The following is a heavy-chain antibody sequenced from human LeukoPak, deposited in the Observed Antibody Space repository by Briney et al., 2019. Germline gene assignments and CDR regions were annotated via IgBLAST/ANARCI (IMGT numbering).Heavy chain of an antibody. Sequence: SETLSLTCTVSGGSISSYYWSWIRQPPGKGPEWIGYIYYSGSTNYNPSLKSRVTISVDTSKNQFSLKLSSVTAADTAVYYCARGNVLYYYYGMDVWGQGTTVTVSS. D-gene: IGHD3-16*01. J-gene: IGHJ6*02. CDR2: IYYSGST. CDR1: GGSISSYY. CDR3: ARGNVLYYYYGMDV. V-gene: IGHV4-59*01.